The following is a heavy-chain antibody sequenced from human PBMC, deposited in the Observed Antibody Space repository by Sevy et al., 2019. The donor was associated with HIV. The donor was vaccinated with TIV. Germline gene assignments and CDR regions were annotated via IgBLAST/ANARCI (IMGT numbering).Heavy chain of an antibody. Sequence: GESLKISCAASGFTFRNYAMSWVRRAPGKGLEWVSALSGTGGSTYYADSVKGRFTISRDNSKNTLYLQMNSLRVEDTAVYYCAKDLDIVAVAAAIRLSYWGQGTLVTVSS. J-gene: IGHJ4*02. CDR1: GFTFRNYA. D-gene: IGHD2-2*01. CDR2: LSGTGGST. CDR3: AKDLDIVAVAAAIRLSY. V-gene: IGHV3-23*01.